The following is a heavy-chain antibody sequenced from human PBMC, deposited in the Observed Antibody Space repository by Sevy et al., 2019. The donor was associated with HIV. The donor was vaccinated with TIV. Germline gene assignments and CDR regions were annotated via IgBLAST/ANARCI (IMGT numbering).Heavy chain of an antibody. Sequence: GGSLRLSCAASGFSFSDYGMHWVRQAPGKGLEWVALISHDGTYKYYGDSVKGRFTISRDNSKSTLYLQMNSLGPEDAAVYYCAKAFHNRRIGTRGDAFHMWGQGTVVTVSS. CDR1: GFSFSDYG. V-gene: IGHV3-30*18. CDR3: AKAFHNRRIGTRGDAFHM. J-gene: IGHJ3*02. CDR2: ISHDGTYK. D-gene: IGHD1-1*01.